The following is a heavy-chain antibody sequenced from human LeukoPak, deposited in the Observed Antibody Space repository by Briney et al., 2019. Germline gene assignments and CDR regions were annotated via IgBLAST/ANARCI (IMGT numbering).Heavy chain of an antibody. Sequence: GESLKISCQGSGYSFIDYWIGWVRQMPGKGLEWMAVIYPGDSRTRYNPSFQGQVTISADKSINTAYLQWSSLKASDTAMYYCARPEADYGDYVHPGFHIWGQGTMVTVSS. CDR1: GYSFIDYW. V-gene: IGHV5-51*01. D-gene: IGHD4-17*01. CDR2: IYPGDSRT. CDR3: ARPEADYGDYVHPGFHI. J-gene: IGHJ3*02.